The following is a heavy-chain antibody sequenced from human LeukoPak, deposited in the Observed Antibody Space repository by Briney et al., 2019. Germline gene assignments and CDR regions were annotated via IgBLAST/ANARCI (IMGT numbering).Heavy chain of an antibody. CDR1: GGSISSYY. Sequence: PSETLSLTCTVSGGSISSYYWSWIRQPPGKGLEWIGYIYYSGSTNYNPSLKSRVTISVDTSKNQFSLKLSSVTAADTAVYYCARLSYSGSYPGYWGQGTLVTVSS. D-gene: IGHD1-26*01. V-gene: IGHV4-59*01. CDR2: IYYSGST. J-gene: IGHJ4*02. CDR3: ARLSYSGSYPGY.